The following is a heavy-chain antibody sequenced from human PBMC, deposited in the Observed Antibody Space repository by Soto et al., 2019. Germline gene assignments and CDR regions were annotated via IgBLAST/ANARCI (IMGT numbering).Heavy chain of an antibody. CDR1: GFTFYNYA. J-gene: IGHJ4*02. CDR3: AKVVGMTTVTFDSYYFDY. D-gene: IGHD4-17*01. V-gene: IGHV3-23*04. Sequence: EVQLVESGGGLVQPGGSLRLSCEASGFTFYNYALSWVRQAPGKGLEWVSVVSGGGSTTFYADSVRGRFTISRDNSKNTVYPQMDSLRAEDTAVYYCAKVVGMTTVTFDSYYFDYWGQGNLVTVSS. CDR2: VSGGGSTT.